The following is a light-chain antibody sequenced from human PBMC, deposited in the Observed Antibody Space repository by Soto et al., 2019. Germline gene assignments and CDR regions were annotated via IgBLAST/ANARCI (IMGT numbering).Light chain of an antibody. V-gene: IGKV3-15*01. CDR1: QSVSSN. J-gene: IGKJ1*01. Sequence: EIVMTQSPATLSVSPGERATLSCRASQSVSSNLAWYQQKPGQAPRLLIYGASTRATGIQARFSGSGSGTEFTLTIRSLQSEDFAVYYCQQYNNWWTXGQGTKVDIK. CDR3: QQYNNWWT. CDR2: GAS.